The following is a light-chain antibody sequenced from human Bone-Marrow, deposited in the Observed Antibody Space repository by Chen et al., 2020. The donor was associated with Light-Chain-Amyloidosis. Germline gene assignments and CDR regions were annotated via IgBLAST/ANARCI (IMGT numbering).Light chain of an antibody. V-gene: IGLV3-25*03. CDR2: RYT. CDR3: QSADSSGTYEVI. CDR1: DLPTKY. Sequence: SYELTQPPSVSVSPAQTARITCSGDDLPTKYAFWYQQKPGQAPVLVIHRYTVRPSGISERFSGSSSGTTATLTISGVQAEDEADYHCQSADSSGTYEVIFGGGTKLTVL. J-gene: IGLJ2*01.